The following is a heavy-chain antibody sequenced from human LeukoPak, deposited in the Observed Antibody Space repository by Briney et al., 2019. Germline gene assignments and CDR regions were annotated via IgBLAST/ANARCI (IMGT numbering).Heavy chain of an antibody. Sequence: ASVKVSCKASGYTFTSYAMHWVRQAPGQRLEWMGWTNAGNGNTKYSQKFQGRVTITRDTSASTAYMELSSLRSEDTAVYYCARTTTNVLLWFGELLLWGQGTLVTVSS. V-gene: IGHV1-3*01. D-gene: IGHD3-10*01. CDR1: GYTFTSYA. CDR3: ARTTTNVLLWFGELLL. CDR2: TNAGNGNT. J-gene: IGHJ4*02.